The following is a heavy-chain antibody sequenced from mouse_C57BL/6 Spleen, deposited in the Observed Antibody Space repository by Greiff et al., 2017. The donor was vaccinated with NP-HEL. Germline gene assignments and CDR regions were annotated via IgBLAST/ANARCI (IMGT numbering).Heavy chain of an antibody. D-gene: IGHD1-1*01. CDR2: INPNYGTT. CDR1: GYSFTDYN. Sequence: EVQLQQSGPELVKPGASVKISCKASGYSFTDYNMNWVKQSNGKSLEWIGVINPNYGTTSYNQKFKGKATLTVDQSSSTAYMQLNSLTSEDSAVYYCASKGDYGSSPLFDYWGQGTTLTVSS. CDR3: ASKGDYGSSPLFDY. V-gene: IGHV1-39*01. J-gene: IGHJ2*01.